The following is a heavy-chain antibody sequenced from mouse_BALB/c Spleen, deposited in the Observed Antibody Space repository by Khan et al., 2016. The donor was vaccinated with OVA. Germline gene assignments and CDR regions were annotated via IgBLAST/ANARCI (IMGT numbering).Heavy chain of an antibody. CDR1: GYSITSDYA. J-gene: IGHJ1*01. D-gene: IGHD2-3*01. CDR3: ARSDDDGYYWYFDV. V-gene: IGHV3-2*02. Sequence: EVQLQESGPGLVKPSQSLSLTCTVTGYSITSDYAWNWIRQFPGNKLEGMGYISYSGSTSYNPSLKRRISITRDTSKNQFFLQLNSVTTEDTATYYCARSDDDGYYWYFDVWGAGTTVTVSS. CDR2: ISYSGST.